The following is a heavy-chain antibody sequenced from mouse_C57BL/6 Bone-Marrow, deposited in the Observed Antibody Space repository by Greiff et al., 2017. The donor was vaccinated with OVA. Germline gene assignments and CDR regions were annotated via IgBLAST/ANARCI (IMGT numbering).Heavy chain of an antibody. V-gene: IGHV14-4*01. Sequence: VQLQQSGAELVRPGASVKLSCTASGFNIKDDYMHWVKQRPEQGLEWIGWIDPENGDTEYASKFQGKATITADTSSNTAYLQLSSLTSEDTAVYYCARAFYYDYDGDWYFDVWGTGTTVTVSS. CDR3: ARAFYYDYDGDWYFDV. CDR1: GFNIKDDY. CDR2: IDPENGDT. D-gene: IGHD2-4*01. J-gene: IGHJ1*03.